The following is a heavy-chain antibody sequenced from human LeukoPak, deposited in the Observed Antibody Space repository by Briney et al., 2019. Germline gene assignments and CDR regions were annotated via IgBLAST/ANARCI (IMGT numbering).Heavy chain of an antibody. Sequence: ASVKVSCKASGYTFNSSYMHWVRQAPGQGLEWMGIINPSSGSTTYAQKFQGRVTMTRDTSTSTVYMELSSLRSEDTAVYYCARVPTYGRNAFDIWGQGTMVTVSS. D-gene: IGHD4-17*01. CDR2: INPSSGST. V-gene: IGHV1-46*02. J-gene: IGHJ3*02. CDR1: GYTFNSSY. CDR3: ARVPTYGRNAFDI.